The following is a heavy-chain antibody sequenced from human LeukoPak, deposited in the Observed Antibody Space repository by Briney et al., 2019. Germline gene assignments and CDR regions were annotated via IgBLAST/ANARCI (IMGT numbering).Heavy chain of an antibody. CDR1: GFTFSSYE. J-gene: IGHJ6*04. CDR3: AELGISMIGGV. Sequence: GGSLRLSCAASGFTFSSYEMNWVRQASGKGLVGVLYISCRCSTIYYADAVKGRFTISSDSAKNSLYLQMNSLRAEDTAVYYCAELGISMIGGVWGKGTTVTISS. CDR2: ISCRCSTI. V-gene: IGHV3-48*03. D-gene: IGHD3-10*02.